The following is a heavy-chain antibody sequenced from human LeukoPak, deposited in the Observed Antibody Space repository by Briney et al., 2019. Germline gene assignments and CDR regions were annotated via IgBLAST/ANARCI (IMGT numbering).Heavy chain of an antibody. Sequence: GGSLRLSCAASGFTFSSYGMSWVRQAPGKGLEWVSAISGSGGSTYYADSVKGRFTISRDNSKNTLYLQMNSLRAEDTALYYCAKRPVDYYFDYWGQGTLVTVSS. D-gene: IGHD6-6*01. J-gene: IGHJ4*02. CDR2: ISGSGGST. CDR3: AKRPVDYYFDY. V-gene: IGHV3-23*01. CDR1: GFTFSSYG.